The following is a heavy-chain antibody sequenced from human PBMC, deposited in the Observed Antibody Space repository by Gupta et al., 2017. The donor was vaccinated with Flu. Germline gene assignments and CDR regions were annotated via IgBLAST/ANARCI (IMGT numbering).Heavy chain of an antibody. CDR3: ARDRLGMLSSTPQEGFDL. V-gene: IGHV1-2*02. J-gene: IGHJ3*01. Sequence: QVQLVQSGAEVKKPGASVRVFCKASGYIFIGYYLHWVRQAPGQGLEYMGWINPNTGGTSGARNFPGRLTMTRDTSNSKAYMELTSLKFDDTAVYYCARDRLGMLSSTPQEGFDLWGQGTMGTVSS. CDR2: INPNTGGT. CDR1: GYIFIGYY. D-gene: IGHD3-10*02.